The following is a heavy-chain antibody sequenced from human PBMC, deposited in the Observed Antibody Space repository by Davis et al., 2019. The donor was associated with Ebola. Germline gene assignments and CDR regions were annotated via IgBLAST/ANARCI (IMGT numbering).Heavy chain of an antibody. CDR1: GFPFSSYA. CDR3: AKAPRSWYGMDV. V-gene: IGHV3-23*01. D-gene: IGHD6-13*01. J-gene: IGHJ6*02. CDR2: ISGSGGST. Sequence: GGSLRLSCAASGFPFSSYAMSWVRQAPGKGLEWVSAISGSGGSTYYADSVKGRFTISRDNSKNTLYLQMNSLRAEDTAVYYCAKAPRSWYGMDVWGQGTTVTVSS.